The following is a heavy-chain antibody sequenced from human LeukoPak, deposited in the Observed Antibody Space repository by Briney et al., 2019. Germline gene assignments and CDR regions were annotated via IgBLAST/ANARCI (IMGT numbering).Heavy chain of an antibody. CDR3: ARESLNCSSTSCYTNWFDP. V-gene: IGHV1-69*05. CDR1: GGTFSSYA. Sequence: ASVKVSCTASGGTFSSYAISWVRQAPGQGLEWMGGIIPIFGTANYARKFQGRVTITTDESTSTAYMELGSLRSEDTAVYYCARESLNCSSTSCYTNWFDPWGQGTLVTVSS. CDR2: IIPIFGTA. D-gene: IGHD2-2*02. J-gene: IGHJ5*02.